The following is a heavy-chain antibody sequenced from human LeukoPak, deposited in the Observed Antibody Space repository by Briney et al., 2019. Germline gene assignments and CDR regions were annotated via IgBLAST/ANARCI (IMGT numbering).Heavy chain of an antibody. J-gene: IGHJ5*02. CDR2: IYYSGST. CDR3: ARLIVSAPNWFDP. CDR1: DGSLSSFY. D-gene: IGHD2-15*01. Sequence: PSETLSLTCTVSDGSLSSFYLCWVRQPPGEGLGWDGYIYYSGSTNYNPSLKSRVTISVDTSKNQFSLRLSSVTAADTAVCYCARLIVSAPNWFDPWGQGTLVTVSS. V-gene: IGHV4-59*08.